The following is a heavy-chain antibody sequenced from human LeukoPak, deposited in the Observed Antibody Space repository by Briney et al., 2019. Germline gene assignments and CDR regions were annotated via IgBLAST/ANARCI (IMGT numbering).Heavy chain of an antibody. CDR3: ARARYSNF. J-gene: IGHJ4*02. V-gene: IGHV3-7*01. Sequence: GGSLRLSCVASGFTFSNYWMTWVRQAPGKGLEWVANIKEDGSEKNYADSVKGRFTISRDNAKNSLYLQMNSLRGEDTAVYYCARARYSNFWGQGTLVTVSS. CDR2: IKEDGSEK. CDR1: GFTFSNYW.